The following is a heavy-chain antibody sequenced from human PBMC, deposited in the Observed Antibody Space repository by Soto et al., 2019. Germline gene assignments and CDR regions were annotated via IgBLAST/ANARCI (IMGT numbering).Heavy chain of an antibody. D-gene: IGHD2-21*02. CDR2: INEDGGAK. Sequence: PGGSLRLSCATSGFTFSITWMSWVRQAPGKGLEWVANINEDGGAKHYVDSVKGRFTISRDNAEKSLHLQMNSLRDEDTAMYYCAKGRSVTATHDAFDIWGQGTMVTVSS. J-gene: IGHJ3*02. CDR3: AKGRSVTATHDAFDI. CDR1: GFTFSITW. V-gene: IGHV3-7*03.